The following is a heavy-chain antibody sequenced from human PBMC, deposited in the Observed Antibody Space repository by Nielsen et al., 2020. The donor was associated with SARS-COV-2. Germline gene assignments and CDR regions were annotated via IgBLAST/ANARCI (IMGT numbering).Heavy chain of an antibody. D-gene: IGHD2-2*01. CDR3: ARGPYCSSTSCFHHYYYYGMDV. CDR2: ISYDGSNK. J-gene: IGHJ6*02. Sequence: WIRQPPGKGLERVAVISYDGSNKYYADSVKGRFTISRDNSKNTLYLQMNSLRAEDTAVYYCARGPYCSSTSCFHHYYYYGMDVWGQGTTVTVSS. V-gene: IGHV3-30-3*01.